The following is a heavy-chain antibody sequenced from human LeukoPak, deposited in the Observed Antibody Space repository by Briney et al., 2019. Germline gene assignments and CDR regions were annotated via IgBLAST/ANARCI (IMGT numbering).Heavy chain of an antibody. D-gene: IGHD1-7*01. CDR1: GFTFSSYA. CDR2: ISGSGGST. Sequence: GSLRLSCAASGFTFSSYAMSWVRQAPGKGLEWVSAISGSGGSTYYADSVKGRFTISRDNSKNTLYLQMNSLRAEDTAVYYCAKGPYLAYNWNYFGDDYWGQGTLVTVSS. J-gene: IGHJ4*02. CDR3: AKGPYLAYNWNYFGDDY. V-gene: IGHV3-23*01.